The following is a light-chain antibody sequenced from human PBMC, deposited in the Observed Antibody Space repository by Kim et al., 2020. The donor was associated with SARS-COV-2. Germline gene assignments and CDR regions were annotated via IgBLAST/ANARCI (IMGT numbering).Light chain of an antibody. CDR1: SVRAYH. J-gene: IGLJ3*02. CDR2: GED. CDR3: NSWDTTDQHVV. Sequence: ALGQTVRITCQGDSVRAYHVAWYQQKAGQAPLLVLSGEDKRPSGIPDRFSGSSSANTASLTITGAQAEDEADYDCNSWDTTDQHVVFGGGTKVTVL. V-gene: IGLV3-19*01.